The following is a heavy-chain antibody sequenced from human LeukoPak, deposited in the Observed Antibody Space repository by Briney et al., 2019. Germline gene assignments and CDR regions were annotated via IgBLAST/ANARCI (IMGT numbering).Heavy chain of an antibody. CDR1: GDSIRSDY. Sequence: PSETLSLTCTVSGDSIRSDYWSWIRQPPGKGLEWIGSIYYNGGTYYNPSLKSRVTISVDTSKNQFSLKLSSVTAADTAVYYCARRLYHTSGATYDYWGQGTLVTVSS. CDR2: IYYNGGT. V-gene: IGHV4-59*05. CDR3: ARRLYHTSGATYDY. J-gene: IGHJ4*02. D-gene: IGHD3-22*01.